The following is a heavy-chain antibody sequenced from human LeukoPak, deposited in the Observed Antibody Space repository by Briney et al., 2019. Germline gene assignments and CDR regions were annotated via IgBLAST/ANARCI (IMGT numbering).Heavy chain of an antibody. CDR3: ARDLSGYSGYGDNWFDP. J-gene: IGHJ5*02. Sequence: TGGSLRLSCAASGFTFNNYIMNWVRQAPGKGLEWVSSISSSSDYIYYADSVKGRFTISRDNAKNSLYLQMNSLRAEDTAVYYCARDLSGYSGYGDNWFDPWGQGTLVTVSS. CDR1: GFTFNNYI. D-gene: IGHD5-12*01. V-gene: IGHV3-21*01. CDR2: ISSSSDYI.